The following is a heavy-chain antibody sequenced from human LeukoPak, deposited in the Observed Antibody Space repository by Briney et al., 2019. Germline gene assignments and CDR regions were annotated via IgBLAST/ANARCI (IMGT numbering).Heavy chain of an antibody. V-gene: IGHV4-39*01. Sequence: SETLSLTCTVSGGSVSIGGYYWAWIRQPPGKGLEWIGSIYYSWTTYYNPSLKSRVTLSLDTSNNHFSLKLSALNAADTAVYFCARHFFDPALPRVPWSTPGGEGILVTASS. CDR1: GGSVSIGGYY. J-gene: IGHJ5*02. D-gene: IGHD3-9*01. CDR2: IYYSWTT. CDR3: ARHFFDPALPRVPWSTP.